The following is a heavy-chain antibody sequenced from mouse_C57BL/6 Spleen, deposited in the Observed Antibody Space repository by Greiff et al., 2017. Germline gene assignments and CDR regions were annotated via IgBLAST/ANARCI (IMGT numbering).Heavy chain of an antibody. V-gene: IGHV1-81*01. J-gene: IGHJ4*01. CDR2: IYPRSGNT. CDR3: AFITTVVATKAMDY. Sequence: QVQLQQSGAELARPGASVKLSCKASGYTFTSYGISWVKQRTGQGLEWIGEIYPRSGNTYYNEKFKGKATLTADKSSSTAYMELRSLTSEDSAVYFCAFITTVVATKAMDYWGQGTSVTVSS. D-gene: IGHD1-1*01. CDR1: GYTFTSYG.